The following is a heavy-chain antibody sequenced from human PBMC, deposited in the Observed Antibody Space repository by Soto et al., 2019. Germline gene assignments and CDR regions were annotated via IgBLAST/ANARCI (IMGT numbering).Heavy chain of an antibody. CDR1: GFTFDDYA. Sequence: EVQLVESGGGLVQPGRSLRLSCAASGFTFDDYAMHWVRQAPGKGLEWVSGISWNSGSIGYADSVKGRFTISRDNAKNSVYLQMNSLQADDTALYYCAKEGGGQQCTHAFDTWGQGRMV. CDR3: AKEGGGQQCTHAFDT. D-gene: IGHD6-19*01. CDR2: ISWNSGSI. J-gene: IGHJ3*02. V-gene: IGHV3-9*01.